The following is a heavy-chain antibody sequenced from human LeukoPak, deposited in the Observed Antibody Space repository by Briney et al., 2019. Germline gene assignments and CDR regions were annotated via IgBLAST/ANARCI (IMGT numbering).Heavy chain of an antibody. CDR1: GGSVSRQH. D-gene: IGHD5-18*01. Sequence: SETLSLTCTVSGGSVSRQHWSWIRQPPGKGLEWIGYIYNSGSTDYNPSLKSRVIISVDTSKNQFSLKLTSVTAADTAVYYCAKMRGYGDYWGRGTPVTVSS. CDR2: IYNSGST. J-gene: IGHJ4*02. CDR3: AKMRGYGDY. V-gene: IGHV4-59*02.